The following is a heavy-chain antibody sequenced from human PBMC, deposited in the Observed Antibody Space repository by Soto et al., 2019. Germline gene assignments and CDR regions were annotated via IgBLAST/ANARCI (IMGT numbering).Heavy chain of an antibody. CDR2: ISGSGGST. Sequence: GGSLRLSCAASGFTFSSYAMSWVRQAPGKGLEWVSAISGSGGSTYYADSVKGRFTISRDNSKNTLYLQMNSLRAEDTAVYYCAKVARNRRGYSGYDTLRYYYYYGMDVWGQGTTVTVSS. J-gene: IGHJ6*02. CDR1: GFTFSSYA. V-gene: IGHV3-23*01. CDR3: AKVARNRRGYSGYDTLRYYYYYGMDV. D-gene: IGHD5-12*01.